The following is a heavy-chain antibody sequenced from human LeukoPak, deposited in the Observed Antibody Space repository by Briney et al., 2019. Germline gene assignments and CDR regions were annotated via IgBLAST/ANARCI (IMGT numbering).Heavy chain of an antibody. Sequence: GGSLRLSCAASGFTFDDYAMHWVRQAPGKGLEWVSGISWNSGSIGYADSVKGRFTISRDNAKNSLYLQMNSLRAEDTALYYCAKEGRGVVTATCFDYWGQGALVTVSS. CDR1: GFTFDDYA. CDR3: AKEGRGVVTATCFDY. J-gene: IGHJ4*02. V-gene: IGHV3-9*01. D-gene: IGHD2-21*02. CDR2: ISWNSGSI.